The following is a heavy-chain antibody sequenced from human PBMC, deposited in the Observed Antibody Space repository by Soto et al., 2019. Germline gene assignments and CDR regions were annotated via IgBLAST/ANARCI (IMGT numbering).Heavy chain of an antibody. J-gene: IGHJ3*02. CDR3: ASIDSDAFDI. D-gene: IGHD3-9*01. CDR1: GFTFSSYA. Sequence: QVQLVESGGGVVQPGRSLRFSCAASGFTFSSYAMHWVRQAPGKGLEWVAVISYDGSNKYYADSVKGRFTISRDNSKNTLYLQMNSLRAEDTAVYYCASIDSDAFDIWGQGTMVTVSS. V-gene: IGHV3-30-3*01. CDR2: ISYDGSNK.